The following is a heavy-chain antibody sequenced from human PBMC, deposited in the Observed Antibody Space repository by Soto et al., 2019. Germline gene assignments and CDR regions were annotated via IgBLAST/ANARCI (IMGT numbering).Heavy chain of an antibody. CDR1: GYTFTSYD. CDR3: ARADYYDRSGYLLPCGY. CDR2: MNPNSGNT. J-gene: IGHJ4*02. Sequence: QVQLVQSGAEVKKPGASVKVSCKASGYTFTSYDINWVRQATGQGLEWMGWMNPNSGNTGYAHKFQGRVTMTRNTSISTAYMELSSLRSEDTAVYYCARADYYDRSGYLLPCGYWGQGTLVTVSS. V-gene: IGHV1-8*01. D-gene: IGHD3-22*01.